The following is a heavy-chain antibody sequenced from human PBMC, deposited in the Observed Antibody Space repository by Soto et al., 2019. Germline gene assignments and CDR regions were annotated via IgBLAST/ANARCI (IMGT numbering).Heavy chain of an antibody. Sequence: QVQLVESGGGVVQPGKSLRLSCAASGFTFSSYGMHWVRQAPGKGLEWLTIIWYDGSNKHYADSVKGRFTISRDNPKNTLFLKLNSLRAEDTAVYYCARGGRYYDDLAAFDIWGQGTKVTVSS. CDR3: ARGGRYYDDLAAFDI. CDR2: IWYDGSNK. D-gene: IGHD3-3*01. CDR1: GFTFSSYG. V-gene: IGHV3-33*01. J-gene: IGHJ3*02.